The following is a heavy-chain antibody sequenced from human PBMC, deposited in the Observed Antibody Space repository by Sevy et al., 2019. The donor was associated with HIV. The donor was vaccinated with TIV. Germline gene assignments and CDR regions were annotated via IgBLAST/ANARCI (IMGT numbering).Heavy chain of an antibody. V-gene: IGHV1-69*13. CDR2: IIPIFGTA. Sequence: ASVKVSCKASGGTFSSYAISWVRQAPGQGLEWMGGIIPIFGTANYAQKFQGRVTITADESTSTAYMELGSLRSEDTAVYYCASEAPNYYDSAGYSSGYYSWGQGTLVTVSS. D-gene: IGHD3-22*01. J-gene: IGHJ4*02. CDR1: GGTFSSYA. CDR3: ASEAPNYYDSAGYSSGYYS.